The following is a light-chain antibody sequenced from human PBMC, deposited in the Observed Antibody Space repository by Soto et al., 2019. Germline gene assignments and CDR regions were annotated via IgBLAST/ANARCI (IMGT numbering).Light chain of an antibody. Sequence: DSVSTQSPGTVSLSPGERATLSCRASQSVSSNHLAWYQVKPGQAPRLLIYGASTRATGIPARFSGSGSGTEFTLTISSLQSEDYAVYYCQQRSNWPPTITFGQGTRLEIK. V-gene: IGKV3-11*01. J-gene: IGKJ5*01. CDR2: GAS. CDR1: QSVSSN. CDR3: QQRSNWPPTIT.